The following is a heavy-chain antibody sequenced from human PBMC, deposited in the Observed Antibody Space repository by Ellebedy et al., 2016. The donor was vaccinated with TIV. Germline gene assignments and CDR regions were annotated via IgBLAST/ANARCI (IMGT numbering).Heavy chain of an antibody. CDR2: INAGNGNT. CDR1: GYTFTTYA. J-gene: IGHJ5*02. Sequence: ASVKVSXKASGYTFTTYAMHWVRQAPGQRLEWMGWINAGNGNTKYSQKFQGRVTMTRNTSISTAYMELSSLRSEDTAVYYCARSGTSTWIQLWSRGNWFNPWGQGTLVTVSS. D-gene: IGHD5-18*01. V-gene: IGHV1-3*01. CDR3: ARSGTSTWIQLWSRGNWFNP.